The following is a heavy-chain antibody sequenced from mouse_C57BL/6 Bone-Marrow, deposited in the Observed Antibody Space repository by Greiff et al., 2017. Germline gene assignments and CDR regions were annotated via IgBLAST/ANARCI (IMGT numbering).Heavy chain of an antibody. J-gene: IGHJ3*01. V-gene: IGHV1-52*01. Sequence: VQLQQPGAELVRPGSSVKLSCKASGYTFTSYWMHWVKQRPIQGLEWIGNIDPSDSETHYNQKFKGKATLTVEKSSSTAYMQLSSRTSEDSAVYYCARGYYYFAYWGQGTLVTVSA. CDR3: ARGYYYFAY. CDR2: IDPSDSET. D-gene: IGHD2-1*01. CDR1: GYTFTSYW.